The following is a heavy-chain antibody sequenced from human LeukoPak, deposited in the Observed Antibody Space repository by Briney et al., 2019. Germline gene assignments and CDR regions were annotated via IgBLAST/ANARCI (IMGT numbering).Heavy chain of an antibody. V-gene: IGHV5-51*01. Sequence: GESLKISCKGSGYSFTSYWIGWVRQMPGKGLEWMGFIYPGDSDTRYSPSFQGQVTISADKSISTAYLQWSSLKASDTAMHYCARNWNPYYNWFDPWGQGTLVTVSS. D-gene: IGHD1-1*01. CDR2: IYPGDSDT. CDR3: ARNWNPYYNWFDP. CDR1: GYSFTSYW. J-gene: IGHJ5*02.